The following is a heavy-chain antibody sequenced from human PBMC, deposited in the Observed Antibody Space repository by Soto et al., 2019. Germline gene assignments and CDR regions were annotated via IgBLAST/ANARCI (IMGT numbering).Heavy chain of an antibody. CDR2: MNPNSGNT. CDR3: ARNIVVVPAAIRGGGYYYGMDV. J-gene: IGHJ6*02. Sequence: ASGKVYCKSSGYTFTSYDSNWVRQATGQGLEGMGWMNPNSGNTGYAQKFQGRVTMTRDTSASTAYMELSSLRSEDTAVYYCARNIVVVPAAIRGGGYYYGMDVWGQGTTVTVSS. D-gene: IGHD2-2*02. CDR1: GYTFTSYD. V-gene: IGHV1-8*01.